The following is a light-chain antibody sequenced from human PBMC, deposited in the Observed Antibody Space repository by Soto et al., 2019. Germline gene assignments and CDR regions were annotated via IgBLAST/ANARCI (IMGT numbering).Light chain of an antibody. V-gene: IGLV2-14*01. CDR1: SSDVGGYNY. CDR3: SSYTSSSTLD. CDR2: DVS. Sequence: QSALTQPASVSGSPGQPITISCTGTSSDVGGYNYVSWYQQHPGKAPKLMIYDVSNRPSGVSNRFSGSKSGNTASLTISGLQAEDEADYYCSSYTSSSTLDFGTGTKLTVL. J-gene: IGLJ1*01.